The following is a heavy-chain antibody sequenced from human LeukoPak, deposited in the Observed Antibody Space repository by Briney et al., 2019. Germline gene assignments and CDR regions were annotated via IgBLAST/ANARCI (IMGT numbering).Heavy chain of an antibody. D-gene: IGHD3-10*01. J-gene: IGHJ3*02. CDR1: GFTFSSYW. Sequence: PGGSLRLSCAASGFTFSSYWMSWVRQAPGKGLEWVSVLYSGGNTYYTDSVKGRFAISRDYSRNTVYLQMNSLRAEDTAVYYCVRESGFGELFPYAFDIWGQGTVVTVSS. CDR3: VRESGFGELFPYAFDI. V-gene: IGHV3-53*01. CDR2: LYSGGNT.